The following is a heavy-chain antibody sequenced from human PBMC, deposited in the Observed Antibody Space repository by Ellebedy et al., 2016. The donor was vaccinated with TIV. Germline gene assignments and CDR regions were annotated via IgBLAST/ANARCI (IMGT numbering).Heavy chain of an antibody. J-gene: IGHJ6*02. D-gene: IGHD2-21*01. V-gene: IGHV1-3*04. CDR2: FNTGNGNT. CDR3: ATRVWQDPMDV. CDR1: GHSFTTYG. Sequence: ASVKVSXXASGHSFTTYGIYWVRQAPGQRLEWMGWFNTGNGNTKYSQRLQGRVTINRDTSATTAYMKLSGLMSEDTSVYYCATRVWQDPMDVWGQGTTVTVSS.